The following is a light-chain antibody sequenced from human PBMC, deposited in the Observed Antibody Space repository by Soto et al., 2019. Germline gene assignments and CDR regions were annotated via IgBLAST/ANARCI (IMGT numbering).Light chain of an antibody. CDR1: SRDIGGYNY. CDR3: SSYTSTSTLVV. CDR2: DVS. Sequence: QSALTQPASVSGYPGQSITISCTGTSRDIGGYNYVSWYQHHPDKAPKLMIYDVSNRPSGVSNRFSGSKSGNTASLTISGLQAEDEADYYCSSYTSTSTLVVFGGGTQLTVL. J-gene: IGLJ2*01. V-gene: IGLV2-14*03.